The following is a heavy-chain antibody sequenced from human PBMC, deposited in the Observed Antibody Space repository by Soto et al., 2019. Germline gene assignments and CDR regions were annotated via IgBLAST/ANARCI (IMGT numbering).Heavy chain of an antibody. D-gene: IGHD2-21*02. CDR3: ATQFHHCGGDCYRGPYFGMDV. CDR2: INPNSGGT. Sequence: ASVKVSCKASGFTFTGHYIHWVRQAPGQGLEWMGWINPNSGGTSYAQKFQGRVTMTRDTSITTAYMELSRLSSDDTAVYYCATQFHHCGGDCYRGPYFGMDVWGQGTTVTVSS. J-gene: IGHJ6*02. CDR1: GFTFTGHY. V-gene: IGHV1-2*02.